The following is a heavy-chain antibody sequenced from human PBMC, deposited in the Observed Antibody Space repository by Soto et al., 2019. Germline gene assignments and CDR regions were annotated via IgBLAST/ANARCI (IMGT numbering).Heavy chain of an antibody. CDR1: EFSFRSYW. CDR3: AREYSSGSYVFFDW. CDR2: VTQDGSEK. J-gene: IGHJ4*02. V-gene: IGHV3-7*01. D-gene: IGHD6-19*01. Sequence: GGSLRLSGAACEFSFRSYWMSWVLQAPGKGLEWVANVTQDGSEKYYVDSVKGRFTISRDNAKNSLYLQMNRLTAEHTAVYNRAREYSSGSYVFFDWWGQGTLVTVPS.